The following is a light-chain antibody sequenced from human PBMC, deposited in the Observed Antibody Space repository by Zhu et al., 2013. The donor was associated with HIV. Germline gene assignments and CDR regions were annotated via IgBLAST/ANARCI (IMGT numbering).Light chain of an antibody. V-gene: IGKV2-28*01. CDR2: LGS. Sequence: DIVMTQPPLSLPVTPGEPASISCRSSQSPRHSNGYDYLDWYLQKPGQPPHLLIYLGSNRASGVPDRFSGSGSGTDFTLKISRVEAEDVGVYYCMQALQTPLTFGGGPRWSSN. CDR1: QSPRHSNGYDY. CDR3: MQALQTPLT. J-gene: IGKJ4*01.